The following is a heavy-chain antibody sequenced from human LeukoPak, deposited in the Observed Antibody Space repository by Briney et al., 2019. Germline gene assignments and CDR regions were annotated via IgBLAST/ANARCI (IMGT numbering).Heavy chain of an antibody. J-gene: IGHJ4*02. CDR3: ARDRGGGFDY. CDR2: INHSGST. D-gene: IGHD2-15*01. Sequence: PSETLSLTCAVYGGSFSGYYWSWIRQPPGKGLEWIGEINHSGSTNYNSSLKSRVTISVDTSKNQFSLKLSSVTAADTAVYYCARDRGGGFDYWGQGTLVTVSS. CDR1: GGSFSGYY. V-gene: IGHV4-34*01.